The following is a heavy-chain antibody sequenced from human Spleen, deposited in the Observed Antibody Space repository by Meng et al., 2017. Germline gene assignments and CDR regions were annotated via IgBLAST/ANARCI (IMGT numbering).Heavy chain of an antibody. CDR2: ISGSGGST. D-gene: IGHD2-15*01. J-gene: IGHJ4*02. CDR1: GFTFSNYA. CDR3: AKVQVDIVVVVAATSVGY. Sequence: GESLKISCAASGFTFSNYAMNWVRQAPGKGLEWVSAISGSGGSTYYADSVKGRFTISRDNSKNTLYLQMNSLRAEDTAVYYCAKVQVDIVVVVAATSVGYWGQGTLVTVSS. V-gene: IGHV3-23*01.